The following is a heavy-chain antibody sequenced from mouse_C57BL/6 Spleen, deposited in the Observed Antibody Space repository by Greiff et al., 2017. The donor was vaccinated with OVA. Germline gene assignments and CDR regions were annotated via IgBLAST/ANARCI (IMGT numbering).Heavy chain of an antibody. CDR1: GYTFTSYW. Sequence: QVQLQQPGAELVRPGSSVKLSCKASGYTFTSYWMDWVKQRPGQGLEWIGNIYPSDSETYYNQKFKDKATLTVDKSSSTAYMQLSSLTSEDSAVYYCARDSSGYWYFDVWGTGTTVTVSS. J-gene: IGHJ1*03. CDR3: ARDSSGYWYFDV. V-gene: IGHV1-61*01. D-gene: IGHD3-2*02. CDR2: IYPSDSET.